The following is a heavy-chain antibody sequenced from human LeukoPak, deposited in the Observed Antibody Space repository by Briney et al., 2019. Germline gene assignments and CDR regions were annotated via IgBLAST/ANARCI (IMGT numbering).Heavy chain of an antibody. Sequence: GGSLRLSCAASGFTFRTYSIIWVRQAPGKGLEWVSHIGGSGSFIYYADSVKGRFTISRDNAKNSVSLQMNSLRAEDTAVYYCARFLATWDRYYMDVWGKGTTVSVSS. J-gene: IGHJ6*03. D-gene: IGHD1-26*01. CDR2: IGGSGSFI. CDR3: ARFLATWDRYYMDV. CDR1: GFTFRTYS. V-gene: IGHV3-48*01.